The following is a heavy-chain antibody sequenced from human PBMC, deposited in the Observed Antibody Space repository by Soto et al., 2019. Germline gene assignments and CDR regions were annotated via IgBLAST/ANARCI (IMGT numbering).Heavy chain of an antibody. CDR3: ARLPHYDTPPVTFDI. D-gene: IGHD3-22*01. V-gene: IGHV4-39*01. J-gene: IGHJ3*02. Sequence: SETLSLTCTVSGGSISSSLYYWGWIRQPPGKGLEWIGTIYSTVSTHYNPSLKSRVTISVDTSKNQFSLKLNSVTAADTAVYFCARLPHYDTPPVTFDIWGQGAMVTVSS. CDR2: IYSTVST. CDR1: GGSISSSLYY.